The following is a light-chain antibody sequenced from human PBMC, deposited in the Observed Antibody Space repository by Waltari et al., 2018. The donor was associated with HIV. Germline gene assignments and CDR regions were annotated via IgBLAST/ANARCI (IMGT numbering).Light chain of an antibody. CDR3: QQFYTYPLT. CDR2: DAS. CDR1: QGISSA. J-gene: IGKJ4*01. V-gene: IGKV1-13*02. Sequence: AIQLTQSPSSLSACVGDRVTITCRASQGISSALAWYQQKPGKAPKVLIYDASKLKSGVPSRFSGSGSGTDFSLTVSSLQTEDFATYYCQQFYTYPLTFGGGTKVEIK.